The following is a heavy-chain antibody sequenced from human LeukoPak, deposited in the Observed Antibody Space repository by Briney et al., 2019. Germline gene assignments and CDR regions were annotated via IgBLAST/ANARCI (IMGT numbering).Heavy chain of an antibody. V-gene: IGHV1-2*02. J-gene: IGHJ6*02. D-gene: IGHD1-1*01. CDR3: ARDLGGTGATYYYYYGMDV. Sequence: ASVKVSCKASGYTFTGYYMHRVRQAPGQGLEWIGWINPNSGGTNYAQKFQGRVTMTRDTSISTAYMELSKLRSDDTAVYYCARDLGGTGATYYYYYGMDVWGQGTTVTVSS. CDR1: GYTFTGYY. CDR2: INPNSGGT.